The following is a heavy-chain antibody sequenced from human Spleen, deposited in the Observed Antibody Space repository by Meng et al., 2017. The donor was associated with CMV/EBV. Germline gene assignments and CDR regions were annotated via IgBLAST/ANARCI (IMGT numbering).Heavy chain of an antibody. CDR3: AKEGARGQLFPGDY. Sequence: ASGFTFSSYGMHWVRQAPGKGLEWVAFIRYDGSNKYYADSVKGRFTISRDNSKNTLYLQMNSLRAEDTAVYYCAKEGARGQLFPGDYWGQGTLVTVSS. V-gene: IGHV3-30*02. J-gene: IGHJ4*02. CDR2: IRYDGSNK. CDR1: GFTFSSYG. D-gene: IGHD1-1*01.